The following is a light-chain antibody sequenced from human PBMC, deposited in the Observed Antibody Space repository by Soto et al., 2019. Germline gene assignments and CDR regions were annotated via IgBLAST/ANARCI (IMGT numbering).Light chain of an antibody. CDR2: GAS. V-gene: IGKV3-20*01. Sequence: EIVLTQSPGTLSLSPGERATLSCRASQSVSSSYLAWYQQKPGQAPRLLIYGASNRATGIPDRFSGSGSGTDFTFTISRLEPEDFAVYYCQQYGSSPSTFGQGTRLEIK. CDR1: QSVSSSY. J-gene: IGKJ5*01. CDR3: QQYGSSPST.